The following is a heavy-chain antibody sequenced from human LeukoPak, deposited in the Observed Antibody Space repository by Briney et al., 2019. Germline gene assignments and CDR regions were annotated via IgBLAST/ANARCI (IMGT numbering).Heavy chain of an antibody. CDR3: AKDWAYYYGSGSYYRD. CDR2: ISGSGGST. J-gene: IGHJ4*02. D-gene: IGHD3-10*01. V-gene: IGHV3-23*01. CDR1: GFTFSSYA. Sequence: GGSLRLSCAASGFTFSSYAVSWVRQAPGKGLEWVSAISGSGGSTYYADSMKGRFTISRDNSKNTLYLQMNSLRAEDTAVYYCAKDWAYYYGSGSYYRDWGQGTLVTVSS.